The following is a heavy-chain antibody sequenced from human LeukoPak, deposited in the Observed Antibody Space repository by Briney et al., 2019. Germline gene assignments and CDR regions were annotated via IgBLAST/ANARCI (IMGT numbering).Heavy chain of an antibody. J-gene: IGHJ6*02. CDR3: ARDDYYGSGSYYNSLGYYYYYYGMDV. V-gene: IGHV1-18*01. CDR2: ISAYNGNT. CDR1: GYTFTSYG. Sequence: ASVKVSCKASGYTFTSYGISWVRQAPGQGLEWMGWISAYNGNTNYAQKLQGRVTMTTDTSTSTAYMELRSLRSDDTAVYYCARDDYYGSGSYYNSLGYYYYYYGMDVWGQGTTVTVSS. D-gene: IGHD3-10*01.